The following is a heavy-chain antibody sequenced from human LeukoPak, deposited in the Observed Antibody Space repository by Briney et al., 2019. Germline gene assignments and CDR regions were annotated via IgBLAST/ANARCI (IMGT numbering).Heavy chain of an antibody. D-gene: IGHD6-13*01. CDR1: GFTFSSYG. CDR2: IWYDGTNK. V-gene: IGHV3-33*01. Sequence: PGGSLRLSCAASGFTFSSYGMHWVRQAPGKGLEWVAVIWYDGTNKYYADSVKGRFTISRDNSKNTMFLQMNTLRAEDTAVYYCARGGAAALPDYWGQGTLVTVSS. J-gene: IGHJ4*02. CDR3: ARGGAAALPDY.